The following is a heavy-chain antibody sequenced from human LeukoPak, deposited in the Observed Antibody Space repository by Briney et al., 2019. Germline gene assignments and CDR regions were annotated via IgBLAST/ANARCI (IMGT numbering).Heavy chain of an antibody. CDR3: ARESSPPAYGMDV. CDR2: IYPGDSDT. V-gene: IGHV5-51*01. CDR1: GYSFTNYW. Sequence: GESLKISCKGSGYSFTNYWIGWVRQMPGKGLEWVAIIYPGDSDTRHSPSFQGQVTISADKSISTAYLQWSSLKASDTAMYYCARESSPPAYGMDVWGKGTTVTVSS. D-gene: IGHD2-15*01. J-gene: IGHJ6*04.